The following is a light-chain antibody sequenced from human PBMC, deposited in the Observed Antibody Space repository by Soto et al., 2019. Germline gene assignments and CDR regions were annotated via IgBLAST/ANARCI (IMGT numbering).Light chain of an antibody. CDR1: QSVSSY. V-gene: IGKV3-11*01. J-gene: IGKJ5*01. CDR2: DAS. CDR3: QQRSNWAIT. Sequence: EIVLTQSPATLSLSPGERATLSCRASQSVSSYLAWYKKKPGQAPRLLIYDASNRATGIPARFSGSRSGTDFTLTISSLEPEDFAVYYCQQRSNWAITFGQGTRLEIK.